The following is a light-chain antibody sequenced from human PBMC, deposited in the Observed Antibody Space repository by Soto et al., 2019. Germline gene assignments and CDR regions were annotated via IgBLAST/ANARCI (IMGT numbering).Light chain of an antibody. J-gene: IGLJ3*02. CDR1: SSDVGNYNY. V-gene: IGLV2-14*01. CDR2: EVS. CDR3: TSYTSSSAVV. Sequence: QSVLTQPASVSGSPGQSITISCTGTSSDVGNYNYVSWYQQHPGKVPKLMIYEVSDRPSGVPNRFSGSKTGNTASLSISGLQAEDEADYYCTSYTSSSAVVFGGGTKVTVL.